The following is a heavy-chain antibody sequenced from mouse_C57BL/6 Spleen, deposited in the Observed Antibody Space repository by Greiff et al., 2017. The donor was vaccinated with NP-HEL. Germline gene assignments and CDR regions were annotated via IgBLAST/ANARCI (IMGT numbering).Heavy chain of an antibody. D-gene: IGHD1-1*01. J-gene: IGHJ4*01. CDR1: GYTFTSYW. CDR3: AREEFVTTVVARDYAMDY. V-gene: IGHV1-64*01. Sequence: QVQLQQSGAELVKPGASVKLSCKASGYTFTSYWMHWVKQRPGQGLEWIGMIHPNSGSTNYNEKFKSKATLTVDKSSSTAYMQLSSLTSEDSAVYYCAREEFVTTVVARDYAMDYWGQGTSVTVSS. CDR2: IHPNSGST.